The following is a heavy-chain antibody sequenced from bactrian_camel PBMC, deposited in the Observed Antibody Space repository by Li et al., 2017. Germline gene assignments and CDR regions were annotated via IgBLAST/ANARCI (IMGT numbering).Heavy chain of an antibody. J-gene: IGHJ6*01. V-gene: IGHV3S53*01. D-gene: IGHD6*01. CDR1: GSIYNDNC. CDR3: ATPVGGTWYKCFAS. Sequence: QVQLVESGGGSVQAGGSRRLSCTPSGSIYNDNCMGWIRQAPGKEREGIAAIDTAGSTTYTYAVQGRFTISRDNVRNTMSLQMINLEPDDTALYYCATPVGGTWYKCFASWGQGTQVTVS. CDR2: IDTAGST.